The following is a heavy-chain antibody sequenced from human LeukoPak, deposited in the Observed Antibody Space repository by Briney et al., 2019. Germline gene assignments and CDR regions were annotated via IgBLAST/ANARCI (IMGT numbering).Heavy chain of an antibody. CDR3: ASGAPTRGTLDY. CDR2: LRKDATYS. J-gene: IGHJ4*02. Sequence: GGSLRLSCAASGFPFSSYGMYWVRQTPDKGLQWVAYLRKDATYSNYADSVRGRFTTSRDNSKNTLDLQMSSLRVEDTAVYYCASGAPTRGTLDYWGQGTLVTVSS. CDR1: GFPFSSYG. D-gene: IGHD1-26*01. V-gene: IGHV3-30*02.